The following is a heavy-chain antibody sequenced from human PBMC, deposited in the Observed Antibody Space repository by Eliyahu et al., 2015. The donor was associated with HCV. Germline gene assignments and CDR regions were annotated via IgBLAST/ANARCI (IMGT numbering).Heavy chain of an antibody. CDR2: IKPDGSEK. D-gene: IGHD3-10*01. J-gene: IGHJ4*02. V-gene: IGHV3-7*01. CDR1: GFTFSSYW. CDR3: ARARSYSLEY. Sequence: EVQLVESGGTLVQPGGSLRLSCAASGFTFSSYWMTWVRLAPGRGLEWVANIKPDGSEKYYVDSLGGRFTTSRDNAKNSLYLQMNSLRAEDTAIYYCARARSYSLEYWGQGTLVTVSS.